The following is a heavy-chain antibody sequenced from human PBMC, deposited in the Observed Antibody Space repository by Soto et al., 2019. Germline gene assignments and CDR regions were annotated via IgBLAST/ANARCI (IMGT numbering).Heavy chain of an antibody. J-gene: IGHJ4*02. CDR2: ISYDGSY. CDR1: GFSFSDVA. Sequence: QVQLVESGGGAVQPGRSLRLSCVASGFSFSDVAMHWVRQAPGKGLEPVAVISYDGSYIPPPPDSVKGRFTISRDNSKNTLYRQMNSLRPEDTAIYYCAKDQGVGGTLGLLDYWGQGILVTVSS. V-gene: IGHV3-30*18. D-gene: IGHD1-26*01. CDR3: AKDQGVGGTLGLLDY.